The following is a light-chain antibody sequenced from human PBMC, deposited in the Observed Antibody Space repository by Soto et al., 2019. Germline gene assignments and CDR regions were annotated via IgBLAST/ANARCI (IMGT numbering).Light chain of an antibody. CDR3: QQYNYWPT. CDR2: GAS. V-gene: IGKV3-15*01. Sequence: EIVMTQSPATLSVSPGERATLSCRASQSVRSNLAWYQQKPGQAPRLLIDGASTRATGIPARFSGSGSGTEFTLTMTSLQSEDFAVYYCQQYNYWPTFGQGTKVDI. CDR1: QSVRSN. J-gene: IGKJ1*01.